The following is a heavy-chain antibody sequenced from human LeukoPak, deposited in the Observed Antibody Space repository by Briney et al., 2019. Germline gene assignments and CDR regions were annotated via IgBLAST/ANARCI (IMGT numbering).Heavy chain of an antibody. CDR2: IYYGGST. V-gene: IGHV4-39*07. Sequence: SEALSLTCTISGGSISSDYWGWIRQPPGKGLEWIGNIYYGGSTYYNPSLKSRVTISIDTSKKHFSLKLSSVTAADTAVYYCARPGVGSGRYGAFDIWGQGTMVTVSS. J-gene: IGHJ3*02. CDR1: GGSISSDY. CDR3: ARPGVGSGRYGAFDI. D-gene: IGHD5-18*01.